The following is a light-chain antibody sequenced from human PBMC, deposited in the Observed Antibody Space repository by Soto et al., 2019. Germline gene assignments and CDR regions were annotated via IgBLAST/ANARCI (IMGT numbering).Light chain of an antibody. Sequence: DIQVTQSPSSLSASLGDRVSITFRASRDISNYLAWYQQKPGQVPRLLISGASTLHSGVPSRFSGSGSDGDLGVTITSLQPEDIATYFCQKYDTAPLTLGGRTKVDI. J-gene: IGKJ4*01. CDR2: GAS. CDR1: RDISNY. CDR3: QKYDTAPLT. V-gene: IGKV1-27*01.